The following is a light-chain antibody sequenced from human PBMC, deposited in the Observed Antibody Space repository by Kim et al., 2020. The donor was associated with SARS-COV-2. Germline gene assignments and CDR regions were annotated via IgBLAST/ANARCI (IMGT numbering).Light chain of an antibody. CDR1: KLGDKY. CDR2: QDN. V-gene: IGLV3-1*01. CDR3: QAWDSSTAV. Sequence: SYELTQPPSVSVSPGQTASITCSGYKLGDKYACWYQQKPGQSPVLVIYQDNKRPSGIPERFSGSNSGNTATLTISGTQAMDEADYYCQAWDSSTAVFGGGTQLTVL. J-gene: IGLJ2*01.